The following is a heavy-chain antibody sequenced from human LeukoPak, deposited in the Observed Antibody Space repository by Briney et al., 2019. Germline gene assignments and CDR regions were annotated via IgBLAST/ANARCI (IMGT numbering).Heavy chain of an antibody. CDR2: INHSGST. CDR3: ARLVAGRGY. Sequence: KPSETLSLTCAVYGGSFSGYYWSWIRQPPGKGLEWIGEINHSGSTNYNPSLKSRVTISVDTSKNQFSLKLSSVTAADTAVYYCARLVAGRGYWGQGTLVTVSS. J-gene: IGHJ4*02. CDR1: GGSFSGYY. V-gene: IGHV4-34*01. D-gene: IGHD3-10*01.